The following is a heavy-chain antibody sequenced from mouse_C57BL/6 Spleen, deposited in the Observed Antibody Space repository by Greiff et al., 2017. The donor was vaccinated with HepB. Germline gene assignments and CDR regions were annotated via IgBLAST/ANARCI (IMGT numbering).Heavy chain of an antibody. CDR3: ARDYYSNLRAMDY. Sequence: VQLKQPGAELVMPGASVKLSCKASGYTFTSYWMHWVKQRPGQGLEWIGEIDPSDSYTNYNQKFKGKSTLTVDKSSSTAYMQLSSLTSEDSAVYYCARDYYSNLRAMDYWGQGTSVTVSS. J-gene: IGHJ4*01. V-gene: IGHV1-69*01. CDR2: IDPSDSYT. D-gene: IGHD2-5*01. CDR1: GYTFTSYW.